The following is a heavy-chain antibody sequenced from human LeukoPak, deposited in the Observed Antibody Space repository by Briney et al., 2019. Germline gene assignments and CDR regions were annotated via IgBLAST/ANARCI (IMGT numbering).Heavy chain of an antibody. Sequence: GGSLRLSCAASGFTFSGYAMHWVRQAPGKGLEWVAVISYDGSNKYYADSVKGRFTISRDNSKNTLYLQMNSLRAEDTAVYYCAELGITMIGGVWGKGTTVTISS. CDR1: GFTFSGYA. J-gene: IGHJ6*04. CDR3: AELGITMIGGV. CDR2: ISYDGSNK. V-gene: IGHV3-30*04. D-gene: IGHD3-10*02.